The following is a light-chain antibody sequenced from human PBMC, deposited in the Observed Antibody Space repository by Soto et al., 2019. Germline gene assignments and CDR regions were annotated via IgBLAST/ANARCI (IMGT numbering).Light chain of an antibody. CDR2: SDN. V-gene: IGLV1-44*01. CDR1: SSNLGSNS. Sequence: QSVLTQPPSASGTPGQRVTISCSGSSSNLGSNSVNWYQQVPGTAPKLLISSDNQRPSGVPDRFSGSQSGTSASLAISGLQSEDEADYYCQSYDRSLSGAFFGTGTKLTVL. CDR3: QSYDRSLSGAF. J-gene: IGLJ1*01.